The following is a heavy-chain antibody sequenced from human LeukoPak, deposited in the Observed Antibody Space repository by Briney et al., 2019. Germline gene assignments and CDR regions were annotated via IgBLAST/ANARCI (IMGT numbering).Heavy chain of an antibody. CDR2: IHYTGNT. CDR1: GASISSYF. V-gene: IGHV4-59*01. J-gene: IGHJ6*04. Sequence: SETLSLTCTVSGASISSYFWGWIRQSPGRGREWIGYIHYTGNTNYNPSLKSQVNISLDTSKKQFFLKLYSVAAADTAVYYCAKNYYYYGMDVWGKGTTVTVSS. CDR3: AKNYYYYGMDV.